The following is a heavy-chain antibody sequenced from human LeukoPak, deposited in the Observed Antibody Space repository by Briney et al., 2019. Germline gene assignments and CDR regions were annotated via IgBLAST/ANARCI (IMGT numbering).Heavy chain of an antibody. CDR2: IFHSGST. V-gene: IGHV4-30-2*01. D-gene: IGHD2-2*01. J-gene: IGHJ3*02. CDR3: ARGGRYCSSTSCSVGAFDI. Sequence: PSQTLSLTCAVSGASVSSGGYSWSWVRQPPGKGLEWIGYIFHSGSTCYNPSLKSRVTVSIDRPKNQFSLRLSSVTAADTAMYYCARGGRYCSSTSCSVGAFDIWGQGTMVTVSS. CDR1: GASVSSGGYS.